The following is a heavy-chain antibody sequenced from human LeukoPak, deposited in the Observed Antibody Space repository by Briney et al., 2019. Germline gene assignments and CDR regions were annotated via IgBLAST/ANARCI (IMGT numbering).Heavy chain of an antibody. V-gene: IGHV4-38-2*02. Sequence: SKTLSLTCTVSGYSISSGYYWGWIRQPPGKGLEWIGSIYESGSTYYNPSLKSRVTISVDTSKNQFSLKLSSVTAADTAVYYCARHVGVGVLLVGPFDYWGQGTLVTVSS. CDR1: GYSISSGYY. CDR2: IYESGST. CDR3: ARHVGVGVLLVGPFDY. D-gene: IGHD3-10*01. J-gene: IGHJ4*02.